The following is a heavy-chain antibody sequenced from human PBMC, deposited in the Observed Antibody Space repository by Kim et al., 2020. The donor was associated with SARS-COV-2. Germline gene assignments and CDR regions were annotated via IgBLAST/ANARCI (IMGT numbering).Heavy chain of an antibody. Sequence: SVKVSCKASGGTFSSYTISWVRQAPGQGLEWMGRIIPILGIANYAQKFQGRVTITADKSTSTAYMELSSLRSEDTAVYYCARDWLQSRNIKYYYYGMDVWGQGTTVTVSS. J-gene: IGHJ6*02. CDR2: IIPILGIA. D-gene: IGHD5-12*01. V-gene: IGHV1-69*04. CDR1: GGTFSSYT. CDR3: ARDWLQSRNIKYYYYGMDV.